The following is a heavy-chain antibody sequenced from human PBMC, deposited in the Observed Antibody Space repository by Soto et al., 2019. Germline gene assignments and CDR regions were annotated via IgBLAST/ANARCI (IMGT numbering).Heavy chain of an antibody. Sequence: VGSLRLSCASSGFIFSTYAMSWVRQAPGKWLEWVSAISGSGGTTYFADFVKGRSTISRDNSKNTMYLQINSLRVEDTAVYYCAKERERRNYYLDYAYGMEVLGQGTTVTGSS. J-gene: IGHJ6*02. CDR1: GFIFSTYA. CDR3: AKERERRNYYLDYAYGMEV. CDR2: ISGSGGTT. V-gene: IGHV3-23*01. D-gene: IGHD1-7*01.